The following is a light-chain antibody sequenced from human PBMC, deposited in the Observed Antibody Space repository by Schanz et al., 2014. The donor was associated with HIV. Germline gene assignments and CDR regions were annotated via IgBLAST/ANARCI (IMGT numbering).Light chain of an antibody. CDR2: GNN. Sequence: QSVLTQPPSVSGAPWQRVTISCTGTSSNIGAGYDVHWYQQIPGTAPKLLISGNNNRSSGVPDRFSGSKSGTSASLAITGLQDEDEADYYCQSYDSSLSGSVFGGGTKLTVL. J-gene: IGLJ3*02. V-gene: IGLV1-40*01. CDR3: QSYDSSLSGSV. CDR1: SSNIGAGYD.